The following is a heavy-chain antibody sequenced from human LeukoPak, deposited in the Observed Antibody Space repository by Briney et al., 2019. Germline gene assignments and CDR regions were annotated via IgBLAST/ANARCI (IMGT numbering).Heavy chain of an antibody. CDR3: ARALVLTDYYYYYYMDV. V-gene: IGHV1-46*01. D-gene: IGHD4/OR15-4a*01. CDR1: GYTFTSYY. J-gene: IGHJ6*03. Sequence: ASVKVSCKASGYTFTSYYMHWVRQAPGQGLEWMGIINPSGGSTSYAQKFQGRVTMTRDTSTSTVYMELSSLRSEDTAVYYCARALVLTDYYYYYYMDVWGKGTTVTVSS. CDR2: INPSGGST.